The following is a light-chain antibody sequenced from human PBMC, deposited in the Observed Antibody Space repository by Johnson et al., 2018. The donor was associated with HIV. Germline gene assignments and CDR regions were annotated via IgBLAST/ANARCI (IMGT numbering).Light chain of an antibody. CDR2: ENT. V-gene: IGLV1-51*02. CDR1: SSNIGNNY. CDR3: GTWDTSLSAGGV. Sequence: QSVLTQPPSVSAAPGQKVTISCSGSSSNIGNNYVSWYRQLPGTAPKLLIYENTKRPSGIPDRFSGSKSGTSATLGITGLQTGDEADYYCGTWDTSLSAGGVFGAGTKVAVL. J-gene: IGLJ1*01.